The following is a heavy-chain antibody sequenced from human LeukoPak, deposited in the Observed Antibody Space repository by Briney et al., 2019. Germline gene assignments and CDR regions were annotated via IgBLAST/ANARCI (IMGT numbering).Heavy chain of an antibody. Sequence: SETLSLTCAVYGGSFSGYYWSWIRQPPGKGLEWIGEINHSGSTNYNPSLKSRVTISVDTSKNQFSLKLSSVTAADTAVYYCARVGGIVVVPAASNYYYGMDVWGQGTTVTVSS. J-gene: IGHJ6*02. CDR2: INHSGST. CDR1: GGSFSGYY. V-gene: IGHV4-34*01. CDR3: ARVGGIVVVPAASNYYYGMDV. D-gene: IGHD2-2*01.